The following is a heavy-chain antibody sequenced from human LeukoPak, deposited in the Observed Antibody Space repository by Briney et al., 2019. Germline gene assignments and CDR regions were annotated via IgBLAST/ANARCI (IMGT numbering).Heavy chain of an antibody. CDR3: ARGRSTHKY. D-gene: IGHD3-3*01. J-gene: IGHJ4*02. CDR1: GGSISSGGYY. V-gene: IGHV4-31*03. Sequence: PSQTLSLTCTVSGGSISSGGYYWSWLGQHPGEGLEWVGYINYSGSTYYNPSLKSRLTISVDTSKNQFSLRLTSVTVADTAVYYCARGRSTHKYWGQGALVTVSS. CDR2: INYSGST.